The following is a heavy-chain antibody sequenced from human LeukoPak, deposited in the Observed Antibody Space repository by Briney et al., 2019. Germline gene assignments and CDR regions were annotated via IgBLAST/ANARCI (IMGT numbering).Heavy chain of an antibody. Sequence: SGTLSLTCAVSGGSISSSNWWSWVRQPPGKGLEWIGEIYHSGSTNYNPSLKSRVTISVDKSKNQFSLKLSSVTAADTAVYYCARRGSGWYFPSDYWGQGTLVTVFS. D-gene: IGHD6-19*01. J-gene: IGHJ4*02. CDR3: ARRGSGWYFPSDY. CDR2: IYHSGST. CDR1: GGSISSSNW. V-gene: IGHV4-4*02.